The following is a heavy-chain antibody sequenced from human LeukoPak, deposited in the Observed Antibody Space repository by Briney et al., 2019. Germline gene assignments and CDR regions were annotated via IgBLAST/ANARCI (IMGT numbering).Heavy chain of an antibody. D-gene: IGHD3-10*01. J-gene: IGHJ4*02. CDR1: GFTFSSYA. CDR2: ISYDGSNK. V-gene: IGHV3-30*04. Sequence: PGGSLRLSCAASGFTFSSYAMHWVRQAPGKGLEWVAVISYDGSNKYYADSVKGRFTISRDNSKNTLYLQMNSLRAEDTAVYYCASTSGVDLMVRGVIITTPFDYWGQGTLVTVSS. CDR3: ASTSGVDLMVRGVIITTPFDY.